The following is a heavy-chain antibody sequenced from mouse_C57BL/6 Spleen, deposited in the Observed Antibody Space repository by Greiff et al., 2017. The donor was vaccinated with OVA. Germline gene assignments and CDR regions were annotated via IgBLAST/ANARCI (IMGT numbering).Heavy chain of an antibody. D-gene: IGHD3-2*02. CDR1: GFNIKDYY. V-gene: IGHV14-2*01. CDR3: ARVAQATYFDY. Sequence: EVKVVESGAELVKPGASVKLSCTASGFNIKDYYMHWVKQRTEQGLEWIGRIDPEDGETKYAPKFQGKATITADTSSNTAYLQLSSLTSEDTAVYYCARVAQATYFDYWGQGTTLTVSS. CDR2: IDPEDGET. J-gene: IGHJ2*01.